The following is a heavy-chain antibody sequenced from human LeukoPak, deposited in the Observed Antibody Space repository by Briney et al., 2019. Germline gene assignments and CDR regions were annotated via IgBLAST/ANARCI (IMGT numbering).Heavy chain of an antibody. V-gene: IGHV3-66*01. CDR2: IYGSGDT. D-gene: IGHD6-13*01. CDR3: ARAQYSSSWYGGFDY. Sequence: GGSLRLSCAASGFTVSSNYMSWVRQAPGKGLEWVSIIYGSGDTCYADSVKGRFTISRDNSKNTLYLQMNSLRAEDTAVYYCARAQYSSSWYGGFDYWGQGTLVTVSS. J-gene: IGHJ4*02. CDR1: GFTVSSNY.